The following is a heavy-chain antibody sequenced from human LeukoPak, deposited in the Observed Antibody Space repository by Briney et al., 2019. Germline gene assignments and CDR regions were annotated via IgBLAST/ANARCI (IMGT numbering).Heavy chain of an antibody. J-gene: IGHJ3*02. CDR1: GYSFTSYG. Sequence: ASVKVSCKASGYSFTSYGFNWVRQAPGQGLEWMGWMSAYNGKTNYAHSLQGRVTVTADTSTSTAYMELRSLRSEDTADYYCARGMGYSYGHPQGAFDIWGQGTMVTVSS. CDR3: ARGMGYSYGHPQGAFDI. V-gene: IGHV1-18*01. D-gene: IGHD5-18*01. CDR2: MSAYNGKT.